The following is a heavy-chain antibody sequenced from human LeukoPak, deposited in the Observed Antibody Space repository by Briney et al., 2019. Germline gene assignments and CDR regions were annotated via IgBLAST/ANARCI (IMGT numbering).Heavy chain of an antibody. Sequence: SETLSLTCTVSGGSISSYYWSWIRQPPGKGLEWIGYIYYSGSTNYNPSLKGRVTISVDTSKNQFSLKLSSVTAADTAVYYCAGRLRFLEWFPFDYWGQGTLVTVSS. D-gene: IGHD3-3*01. J-gene: IGHJ4*02. V-gene: IGHV4-59*08. CDR3: AGRLRFLEWFPFDY. CDR1: GGSISSYY. CDR2: IYYSGST.